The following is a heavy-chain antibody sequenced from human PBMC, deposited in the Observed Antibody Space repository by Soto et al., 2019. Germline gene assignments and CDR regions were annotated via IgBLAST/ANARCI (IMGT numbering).Heavy chain of an antibody. CDR2: IIPIFGTA. V-gene: IGHV1-69*13. D-gene: IGHD6-6*01. CDR3: ARDIPSIAARPSGLLDY. CDR1: GGTFSSYA. Sequence: SVKVSCKASGGTFSSYAISWVRQAPGQGLEWMGGIIPIFGTANYAQKFQGRVTITADESTSTAYMELSSLRSEDTAVYYCARDIPSIAARPSGLLDYWGQGTLVTVSS. J-gene: IGHJ4*02.